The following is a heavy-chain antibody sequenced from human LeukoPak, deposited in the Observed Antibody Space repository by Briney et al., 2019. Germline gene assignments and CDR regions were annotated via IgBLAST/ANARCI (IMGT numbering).Heavy chain of an antibody. V-gene: IGHV4-61*01. D-gene: IGHD3-10*01. Sequence: SETLSLTCTVSGGSVSSGSYYWSWIRQPPGKGLEWIGYIHYSGSTNYNPSLKSRVTISVDTSKNQFSLKLSSVTAADTAVYYCARAGTGVQRVITVWGQGTLVTVSS. J-gene: IGHJ4*02. CDR3: ARAGTGVQRVITV. CDR1: GGSVSSGSYY. CDR2: IHYSGST.